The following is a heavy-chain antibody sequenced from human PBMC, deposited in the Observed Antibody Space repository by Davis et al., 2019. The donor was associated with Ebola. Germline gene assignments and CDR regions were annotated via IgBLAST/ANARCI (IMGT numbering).Heavy chain of an antibody. CDR2: LSGSGGST. CDR1: GFTFSSYA. J-gene: IGHJ4*02. V-gene: IGHV3-23*01. Sequence: GESLKISCAASGFTFSSYAMSWVRQAPGKGLEWVSALSGSGGSTYYADSVKGRFTISRDNSKNTLYLQMNSLRAEDTAVYYCAKGGSSGYYSLFDYWGQGTLVTVSS. CDR3: AKGGSSGYYSLFDY. D-gene: IGHD3-22*01.